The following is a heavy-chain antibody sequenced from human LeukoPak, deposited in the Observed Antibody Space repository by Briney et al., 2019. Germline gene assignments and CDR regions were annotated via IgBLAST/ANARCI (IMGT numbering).Heavy chain of an antibody. J-gene: IGHJ4*02. CDR1: GGSISSSNW. CDR3: ARGLRLGELSGLVY. V-gene: IGHV4-4*02. Sequence: NSSETLSLTCAVSGGSISSSNWWSWVRQPPGKGLEWIGEIYHSGSTNYNPSLKSRVTISVDKSKNQFSLKLSSVTAADTAVYYCARGLRLGELSGLVYWGQGTLVTVSS. D-gene: IGHD3-16*02. CDR2: IYHSGST.